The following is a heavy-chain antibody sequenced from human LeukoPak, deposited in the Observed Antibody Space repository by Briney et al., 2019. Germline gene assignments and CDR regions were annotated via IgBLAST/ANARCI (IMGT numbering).Heavy chain of an antibody. D-gene: IGHD5-18*01. CDR2: LYNSGST. CDR3: AREDSYGRYYYYGMDV. V-gene: IGHV4-39*02. Sequence: SETLSLTCTVSGGSFTTSSHYWGWIRQPPGKGLEWIGSLYNSGSTYYNPSLQSRVTISVETSKNQFSLKLSSVTTADTAVYYCAREDSYGRYYYYGMDVWGQGTTVTVSS. CDR1: GGSFTTSSHY. J-gene: IGHJ6*02.